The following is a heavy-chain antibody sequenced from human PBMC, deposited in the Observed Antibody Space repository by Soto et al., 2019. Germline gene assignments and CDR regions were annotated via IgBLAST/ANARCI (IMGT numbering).Heavy chain of an antibody. CDR3: ERIPLRGYSYGYPYWYFDL. D-gene: IGHD5-18*01. CDR2: IFSNDEK. V-gene: IGHV2-26*01. J-gene: IGHJ2*01. Sequence: QVTLKESGPVLVKPTETLTLTCTVSGFSLSNARMGVSWIRQPPGKALEWLAHIFSNDEKSYSTSLKSRLTISKDTSKSQVVLTMTNMDPVDTATYYCERIPLRGYSYGYPYWYFDLWGRGTLVTVSS. CDR1: GFSLSNARMG.